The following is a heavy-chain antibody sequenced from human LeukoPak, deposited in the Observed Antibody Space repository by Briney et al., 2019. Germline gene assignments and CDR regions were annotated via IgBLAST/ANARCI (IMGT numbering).Heavy chain of an antibody. CDR2: IKQDGSEK. Sequence: PGGSLRLSCAASGFTFSSYWMSWVRQAPGKGLEWVANIKQDGSEKYYVDSVKGRFTISRDNAKNSQYLQMNSLRAEDTAVYYCASTPNYYDSSGPLYFDYWGQGTLVTVSS. CDR3: ASTPNYYDSSGPLYFDY. CDR1: GFTFSSYW. D-gene: IGHD3-22*01. V-gene: IGHV3-7*01. J-gene: IGHJ4*02.